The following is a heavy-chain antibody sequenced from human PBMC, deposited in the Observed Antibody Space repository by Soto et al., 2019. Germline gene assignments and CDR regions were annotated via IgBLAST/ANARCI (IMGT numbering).Heavy chain of an antibody. J-gene: IGHJ5*02. V-gene: IGHV4-31*03. CDR2: IHYSGST. CDR1: GGSISSGGHY. Sequence: QVQLQESGPGLVKPSQTLSLTCTVSGGSISSGGHYWSWIRQHPGKGLEWIGYIHYSGSTYYNPSLRTRVTISVDTSKNQFSLKLSSVTAADTAVYYCAREDRNYYDSSGYYHWGQGTLVTVSS. CDR3: AREDRNYYDSSGYYH. D-gene: IGHD3-22*01.